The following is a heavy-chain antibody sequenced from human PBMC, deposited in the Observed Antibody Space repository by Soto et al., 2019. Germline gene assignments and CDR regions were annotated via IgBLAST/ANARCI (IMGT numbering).Heavy chain of an antibody. CDR2: IIPIFGTA. Sequence: QVQLVQSGAEVKKPGSSVKVSCKASGGTFSSYAISWVRQAPGQGLEWMGGIIPIFGTANYAQKFQGRVTITADESTITAYMELSSLGSEDTAVYYCARDMNIVLVPADLYYYGMDVWGQGTTVTVSS. CDR1: GGTFSSYA. D-gene: IGHD2-2*01. V-gene: IGHV1-69*12. J-gene: IGHJ6*02. CDR3: ARDMNIVLVPADLYYYGMDV.